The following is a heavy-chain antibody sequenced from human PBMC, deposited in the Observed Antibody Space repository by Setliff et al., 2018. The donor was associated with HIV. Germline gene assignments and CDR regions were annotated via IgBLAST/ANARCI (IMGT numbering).Heavy chain of an antibody. Sequence: SETLSLTCTVSGDSISSDFYWGWIRQPPGKGLEWIASIYHSGNTYYMPSLQSRVTIPVDMSKNQFSLKLNSVTAADTAVYYCARGEACGGGCHYAFELWGRGTMVTVSS. V-gene: IGHV4-38-2*02. CDR1: GDSISSDFY. J-gene: IGHJ3*01. D-gene: IGHD2-21*02. CDR2: IYHSGNT. CDR3: ARGEACGGGCHYAFEL.